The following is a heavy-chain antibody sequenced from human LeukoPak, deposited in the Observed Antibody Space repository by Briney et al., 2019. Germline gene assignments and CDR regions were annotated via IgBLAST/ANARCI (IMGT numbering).Heavy chain of an antibody. J-gene: IGHJ4*02. CDR1: GYTFTGYY. CDR3: AREVPYDTSRYYQPFDY. V-gene: IGHV1-2*02. D-gene: IGHD3-22*01. CDR2: INPNSGGT. Sequence: ASVKVSCKASGYTFTGYYMHWVRQAPGQGLEWMGWINPNSGGTNYAQKFQGRVTMTRDTSTSTAYMNLRSLRSDDTAVYYCAREVPYDTSRYYQPFDYWGQGTLVTVSS.